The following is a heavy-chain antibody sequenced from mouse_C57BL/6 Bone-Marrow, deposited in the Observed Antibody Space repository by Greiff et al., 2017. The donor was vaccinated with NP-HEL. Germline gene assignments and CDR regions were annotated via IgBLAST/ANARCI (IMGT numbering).Heavy chain of an antibody. V-gene: IGHV5-4*01. CDR3: ARFGFAY. CDR1: GFTFSSYA. J-gene: IGHJ3*01. CDR2: ISDGGSYT. Sequence: EVHLVESGGGLVKPGGSLKLSCAASGFTFSSYAMSWVRQTPEKRLEWVATISDGGSYTYYPDNVKGRFTISRDNAKNNLYLQMSHLKSEDTAMYYCARFGFAYWGQGTLVTVSA.